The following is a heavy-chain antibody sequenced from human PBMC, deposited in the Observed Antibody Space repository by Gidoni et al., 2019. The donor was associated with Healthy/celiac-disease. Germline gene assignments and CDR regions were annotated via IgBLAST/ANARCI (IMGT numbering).Heavy chain of an antibody. CDR3: TTVFSGMDAFDI. V-gene: IGHV3-15*01. D-gene: IGHD1-26*01. Sequence: EVQLVESGGGLVKPGGSLRLSCAASGFPFSNAWMSWVRQAPGKGLEWVGRIKSKTDGGTTDYAAPVKGRFTISRDDSKNTLYLQMNSLKTEDTAVYYCTTVFSGMDAFDIWGQGTMVTVSS. J-gene: IGHJ3*02. CDR1: GFPFSNAW. CDR2: IKSKTDGGTT.